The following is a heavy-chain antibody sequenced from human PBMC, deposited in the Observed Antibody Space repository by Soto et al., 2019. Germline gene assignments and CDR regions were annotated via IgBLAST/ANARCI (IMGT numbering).Heavy chain of an antibody. V-gene: IGHV1-18*01. CDR2: ISAYNGNT. D-gene: IGHD2-15*01. Sequence: QVQLVQSGAEVKKPGASVKVSCKASGYTFTSYGISWVRQAPGQGLEWMGWISAYNGNTNYAQKLQGRVTMTTDTSTSSAYMELRSLRSDDTAVYYCARESLTVVRGVGYYGMDVWGQGTTVTVSS. J-gene: IGHJ6*02. CDR1: GYTFTSYG. CDR3: ARESLTVVRGVGYYGMDV.